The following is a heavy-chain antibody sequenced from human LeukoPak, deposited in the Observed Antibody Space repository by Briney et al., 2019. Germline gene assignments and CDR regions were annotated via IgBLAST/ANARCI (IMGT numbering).Heavy chain of an antibody. J-gene: IGHJ4*02. D-gene: IGHD2-2*01. CDR2: IRYDGSNK. V-gene: IGHV3-30*02. Sequence: GGSLRLSCAASGFTFSSYGMHWVRQAPGKGLEWVAFIRYDGSNKYYADSVKGRFTISRDNSKKTLYLQMNSLRAEDTAVYYCAKGVNKDIVVVPGIDYWGQGTLVTVSS. CDR3: AKGVNKDIVVVPGIDY. CDR1: GFTFSSYG.